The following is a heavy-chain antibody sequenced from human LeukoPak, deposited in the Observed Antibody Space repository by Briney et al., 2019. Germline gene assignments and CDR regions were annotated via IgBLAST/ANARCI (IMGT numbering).Heavy chain of an antibody. CDR3: AHRRRSSGSGNWFDP. V-gene: IGHV2-5*02. CDR2: IYWDGDK. D-gene: IGHD3-10*01. J-gene: IGHJ5*02. Sequence: SGPTLVKPTQTLTLTCTFSGFSLSTSGVGVGWIRQPPGKALACLALIYWDGDKRYSPSLESSLTITKDTSKNQVVLTMTNMDPVDTATYYCAHRRRSSGSGNWFDPWGQGTLVTVSS. CDR1: GFSLSTSGVG.